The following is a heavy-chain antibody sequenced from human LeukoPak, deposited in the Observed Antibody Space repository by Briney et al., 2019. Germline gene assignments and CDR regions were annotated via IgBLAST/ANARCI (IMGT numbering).Heavy chain of an antibody. CDR3: ARGGAGGGYFPT. J-gene: IGHJ1*01. D-gene: IGHD3-16*01. CDR2: MKEDGSDE. Sequence: GGSLRLSCVASGFSFSDSTMSWVRQVAGKGLGWVDKMKEDGSDENYVDSVKGRFTISRDNARNSLHLQMKSLRAEDTAVYFCARGGAGGGYFPTWGQGILVIVSS. CDR1: GFSFSDST. V-gene: IGHV3-7*03.